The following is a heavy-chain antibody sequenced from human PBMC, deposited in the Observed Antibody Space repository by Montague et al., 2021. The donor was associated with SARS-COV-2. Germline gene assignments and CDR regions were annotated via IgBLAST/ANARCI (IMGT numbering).Heavy chain of an antibody. CDR3: ARHRRYDVVTYYPDF. CDR1: GGSFDSDNFF. Sequence: SETLSLTCSVSGGSFDSDNFFWGWLRQPPGKGLEWIGVISNGGRTFDNPTLKSRVTISVHTSRNQLSLNVKSVTAADTAVYYCARHRRYDVVTYYPDFWGQGILVTVSS. J-gene: IGHJ4*02. D-gene: IGHD3-9*01. V-gene: IGHV4-39*01. CDR2: ISNGGRT.